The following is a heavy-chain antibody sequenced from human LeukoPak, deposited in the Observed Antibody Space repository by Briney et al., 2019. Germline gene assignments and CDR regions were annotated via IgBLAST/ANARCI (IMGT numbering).Heavy chain of an antibody. J-gene: IGHJ4*02. V-gene: IGHV3-23*01. D-gene: IGHD2/OR15-2a*01. CDR3: AKGPSSFGDYGDY. Sequence: QTGGSLRLSCAASGFTFSSYAMSWVRQAPGKGLEWVSAISGSGGSTYYADSVKGRFTISRDNSKNTLYLQMNSLRAEDTAVYYCAKGPSSFGDYGDYWGQGTLVTVSS. CDR2: ISGSGGST. CDR1: GFTFSSYA.